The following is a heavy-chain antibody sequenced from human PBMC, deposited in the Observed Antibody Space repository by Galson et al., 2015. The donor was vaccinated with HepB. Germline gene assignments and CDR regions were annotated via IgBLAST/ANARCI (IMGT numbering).Heavy chain of an antibody. V-gene: IGHV1-69*13. D-gene: IGHD3-3*01. CDR2: IIPIFGTA. J-gene: IGHJ5*02. CDR1: GGTFSSYA. Sequence: SVKVSCKASGGTFSSYAISWVRQAPGQGLEWMGGIIPIFGTANYAQKFQGRVTITADESTSTAYMELSSLRSEDTAVYYCARSHEGYDFWSGYYDWFDPWGQGTLVTVSS. CDR3: ARSHEGYDFWSGYYDWFDP.